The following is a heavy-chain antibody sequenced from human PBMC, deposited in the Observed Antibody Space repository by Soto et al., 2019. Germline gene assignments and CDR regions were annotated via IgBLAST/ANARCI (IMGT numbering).Heavy chain of an antibody. V-gene: IGHV4-30-2*01. CDR3: AIGRYYYGSESPPGDY. D-gene: IGHD3-10*01. Sequence: QLQLQESGAGLVKPSQTLSLTCTVSGGSIRSDGYSWSWIRQPPGKGLEWIGYIYHRGSTYHTPSLKTPVHITVDRATSPFALRLSSVTAADTAVYYCAIGRYYYGSESPPGDYWGPGTLVTVSS. J-gene: IGHJ4*02. CDR1: GGSIRSDGYS. CDR2: IYHRGST.